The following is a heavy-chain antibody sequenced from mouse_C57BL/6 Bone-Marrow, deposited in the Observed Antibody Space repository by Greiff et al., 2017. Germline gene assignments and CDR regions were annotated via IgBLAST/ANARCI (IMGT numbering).Heavy chain of an antibody. CDR2: ISNGGGST. V-gene: IGHV5-12*01. J-gene: IGHJ2*01. Sequence: EVHLVESGGGLVQPGGSLKLSCAASGFTFSDYYMYWVRQTPEKRLEWVAYISNGGGSTYYPDTVKGRFTISRDNAKNTLYLQMSRLKSEDTAMYYCARHDGYYVDYWGQGTTLTVSS. D-gene: IGHD2-3*01. CDR1: GFTFSDYY. CDR3: ARHDGYYVDY.